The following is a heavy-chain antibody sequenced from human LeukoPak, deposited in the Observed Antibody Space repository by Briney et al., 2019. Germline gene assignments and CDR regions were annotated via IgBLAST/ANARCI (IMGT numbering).Heavy chain of an antibody. D-gene: IGHD2-2*01. V-gene: IGHV1-69*13. Sequence: ASVKVSCKASGYTFTDYYIHWVRQAPGQGLEWMGGIIPLLRTADYAQRFQDRVTITADESTTTAYMELSSLRSEDTAVYYCAGPPFAKVVEVVPDTGRHYYMDVWGKGTTVTVSS. CDR3: AGPPFAKVVEVVPDTGRHYYMDV. J-gene: IGHJ6*03. CDR1: GYTFTDYY. CDR2: IIPLLRTA.